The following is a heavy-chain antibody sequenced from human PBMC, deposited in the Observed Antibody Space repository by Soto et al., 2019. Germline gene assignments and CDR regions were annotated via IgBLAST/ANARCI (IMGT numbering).Heavy chain of an antibody. V-gene: IGHV3-30*18. Sequence: QVQLVESGGGVVQPGRSLRLSCAASGFTFSSYGMHWVRQAPGKGLEWVAVISYDGSNKYYADSVKGRFTIYRDNSKNQLYLQMNSLRDEDTDVYYCAKRQAIVGATYFDYWGQGTLVTVSS. D-gene: IGHD1-26*01. J-gene: IGHJ4*02. CDR1: GFTFSSYG. CDR3: AKRQAIVGATYFDY. CDR2: ISYDGSNK.